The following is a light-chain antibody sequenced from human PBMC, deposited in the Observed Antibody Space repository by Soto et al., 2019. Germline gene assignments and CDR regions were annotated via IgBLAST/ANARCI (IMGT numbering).Light chain of an antibody. Sequence: QSVLTQPPSVSGAPGQRVTISCTGSSSNIGAGYDVHWYQQLPGTAPKLLIYGNRNRPSGVPDRFSGSKSGTSATLAITGLQAEEEADYYCQSYDSSLSGSEVFGGGTQLPVL. V-gene: IGLV1-40*01. CDR1: SSNIGAGYD. J-gene: IGLJ2*01. CDR3: QSYDSSLSGSEV. CDR2: GNR.